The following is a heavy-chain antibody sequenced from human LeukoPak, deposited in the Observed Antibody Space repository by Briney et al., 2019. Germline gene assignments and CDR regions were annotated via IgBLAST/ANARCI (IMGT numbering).Heavy chain of an antibody. Sequence: GESLKISCKGSGYSFTSYWIGWVRQMPGKGLEWMGIIYPGDSDTRYSPSFQGQATISADKSISTAYLQWSSLKASDTAMYYCARCAGITIFGVPHGFDPWGQGTLVTVSS. V-gene: IGHV5-51*01. CDR3: ARCAGITIFGVPHGFDP. D-gene: IGHD3-3*01. J-gene: IGHJ5*02. CDR2: IYPGDSDT. CDR1: GYSFTSYW.